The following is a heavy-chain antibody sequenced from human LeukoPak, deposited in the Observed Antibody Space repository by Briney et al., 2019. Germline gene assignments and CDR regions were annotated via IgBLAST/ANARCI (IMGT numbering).Heavy chain of an antibody. Sequence: ASVKVSCKASGYTFTSYDINWVRQATGQGLEWMGWMNPNSGNTGYAQKFQGRVTMTRNTSISTAYLQWSSLKASDTAMYCCARQYSSTANAFDIWGQGTMVTVSS. CDR1: GYTFTSYD. J-gene: IGHJ3*02. V-gene: IGHV1-8*01. CDR2: MNPNSGNT. CDR3: ARQYSSTANAFDI. D-gene: IGHD6-13*01.